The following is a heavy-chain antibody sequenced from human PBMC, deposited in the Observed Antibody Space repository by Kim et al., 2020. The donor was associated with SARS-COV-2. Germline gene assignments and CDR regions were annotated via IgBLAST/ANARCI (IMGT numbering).Heavy chain of an antibody. V-gene: IGHV1-18*04. J-gene: IGHJ6*02. CDR1: GYTFTSYG. Sequence: ASVKVSCKASGYTFTSYGISWVRQAPGQGLEWMGWISAYNGNTNYAQKLQGRVTMTTDTSTSTAYMELRSLRSDDTAVYYCARGDYCSSTSCSYYYYYGMDVWGQGTTVTVSS. CDR2: ISAYNGNT. D-gene: IGHD2-2*01. CDR3: ARGDYCSSTSCSYYYYYGMDV.